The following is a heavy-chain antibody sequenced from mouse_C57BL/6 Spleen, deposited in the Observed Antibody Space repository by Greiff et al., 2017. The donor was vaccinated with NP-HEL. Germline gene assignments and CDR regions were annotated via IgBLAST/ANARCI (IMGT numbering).Heavy chain of an antibody. CDR3: ASGWSYGNFSWFAY. J-gene: IGHJ3*01. CDR2: ISSGGSYT. V-gene: IGHV5-6*01. D-gene: IGHD2-10*02. Sequence: EVQVVESGGDLVKPGGSLKLSCAASGFTFSSYGMSWVRQTPDKRLEWVATISSGGSYTYYPDSVKGRFTISRDNAKNTLYLQMRSLKSEDTAMYYCASGWSYGNFSWFAYWGQGTLVTVSA. CDR1: GFTFSSYG.